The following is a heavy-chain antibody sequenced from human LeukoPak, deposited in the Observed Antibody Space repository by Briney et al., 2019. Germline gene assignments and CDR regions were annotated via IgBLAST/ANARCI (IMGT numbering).Heavy chain of an antibody. Sequence: PGGSLRLSCAASGFTFSSYWMHWVRQAPGKVLVWVSRIKSDGSSTSYADSVKGRFTISRDNAKNTLYLQMKSLRAEDTAVYYCARTLGLTSWYYFDYWAQGTLVTFSS. D-gene: IGHD2-8*02. CDR2: IKSDGSST. CDR1: GFTFSSYW. J-gene: IGHJ4*02. V-gene: IGHV3-74*01. CDR3: ARTLGLTSWYYFDY.